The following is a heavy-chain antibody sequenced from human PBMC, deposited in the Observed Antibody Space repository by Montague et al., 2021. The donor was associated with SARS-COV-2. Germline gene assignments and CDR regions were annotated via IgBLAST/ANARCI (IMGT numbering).Heavy chain of an antibody. CDR2: IYSGGST. V-gene: IGHV3-66*02. CDR3: ARLNGGSYRFDY. D-gene: IGHD1-26*01. Sequence: SLSLSFAASGFTVSSNYMSWVRQAPGKGLEWVSVIYSGGSTYYADSVKGRFTISRDNSKNTLYLQMNSLRAEDTAVYYCARLNGGSYRFDYWGQGTLVTVSS. CDR1: GFTVSSNY. J-gene: IGHJ4*02.